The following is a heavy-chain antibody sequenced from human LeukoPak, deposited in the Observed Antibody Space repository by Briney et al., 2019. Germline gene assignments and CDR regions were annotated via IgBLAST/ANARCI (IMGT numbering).Heavy chain of an antibody. CDR2: INPTGGTT. V-gene: IGHV1-46*01. D-gene: IGHD5-24*01. J-gene: IGHJ4*02. Sequence: GASVKVSCKPSGYTFTTYFLHWVRQAPGQGLEYMGIINPTGGTTIYAQRFQGRVTMTRDMSTSTVSMELSSLTSDDTAVYYCAREMARNKAIDYWGQGTLVTVSS. CDR3: AREMARNKAIDY. CDR1: GYTFTTYF.